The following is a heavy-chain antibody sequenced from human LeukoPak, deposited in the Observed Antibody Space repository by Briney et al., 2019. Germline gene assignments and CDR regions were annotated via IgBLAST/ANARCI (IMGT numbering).Heavy chain of an antibody. Sequence: ASVKVSCKASGYTFSTFYIHWLRQDPGQGLEWMGLINPSGGSTTYAQKFQGRVTMTTDTSTSTAYMELRSLRSDDTAVYYCARDQGIAAPTNRFDPWGQGTLVTVSS. V-gene: IGHV1-46*01. CDR1: GYTFSTFY. CDR2: INPSGGST. D-gene: IGHD6-13*01. CDR3: ARDQGIAAPTNRFDP. J-gene: IGHJ5*02.